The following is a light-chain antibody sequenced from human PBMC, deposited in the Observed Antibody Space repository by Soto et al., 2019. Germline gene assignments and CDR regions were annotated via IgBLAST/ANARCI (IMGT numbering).Light chain of an antibody. CDR2: DVS. J-gene: IGKJ1*01. CDR3: QQYINDWA. Sequence: DIRMTQSPTTLSASVGDRVTITCRASQSISSLLAWYQQKPGTAPKLLIHDVSSLQGGVPSRFSGSGSGTEFTLTISGLQPDDFATYYCQQYINDWAFGQGTKVDI. CDR1: QSISSL. V-gene: IGKV1-5*01.